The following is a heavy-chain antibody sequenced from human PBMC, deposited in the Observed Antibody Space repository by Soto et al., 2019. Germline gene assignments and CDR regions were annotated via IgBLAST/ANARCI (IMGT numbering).Heavy chain of an antibody. CDR2: ISYDGSNK. D-gene: IGHD6-13*01. J-gene: IGHJ6*02. CDR3: AKVASRIAAADYYYGMDV. V-gene: IGHV3-30*18. CDR1: GFTFSSYG. Sequence: QVQLVESGGGVVQPGRSLRLSCAASGFTFSSYGMHWVRQAPGKGLEWVAVISYDGSNKYYADSVKGRFTISRDNSKNTLYLQMNSLRAEDTAVYYCAKVASRIAAADYYYGMDVWGQGTTVTVSS.